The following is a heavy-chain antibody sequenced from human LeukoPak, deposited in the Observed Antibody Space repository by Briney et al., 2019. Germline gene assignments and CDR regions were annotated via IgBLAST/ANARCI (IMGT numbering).Heavy chain of an antibody. D-gene: IGHD5-12*01. CDR2: IKSEIDGGTT. V-gene: IGHV3-15*07. CDR3: TTGGNVIVAGTRAFDI. Sequence: PGGSLRLSCATSGFNFDNAWMNWVRQAPGKGLEWVGRIKSEIDGGTTDYAAPVQGRFTISRDDSQAILYLHMDSLKTEDTAVYYCTTGGNVIVAGTRAFDIWGQGTLVTVSS. J-gene: IGHJ3*02. CDR1: GFNFDNAW.